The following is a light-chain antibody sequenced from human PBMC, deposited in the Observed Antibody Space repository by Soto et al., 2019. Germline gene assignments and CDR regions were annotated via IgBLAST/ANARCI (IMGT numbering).Light chain of an antibody. CDR2: AAS. CDR3: QHYVTSLTT. J-gene: IGKJ1*01. Sequence: DIQMTQSPSSLSASVGDRVTITCRASQGIANYLAWYQHKPGKVPNLLIYAASTLQSGVPSRFSGGGSGTGFTLTISSLQPEDVAVYYCQHYVTSLTTFGQGTKVDIK. CDR1: QGIANY. V-gene: IGKV1-27*01.